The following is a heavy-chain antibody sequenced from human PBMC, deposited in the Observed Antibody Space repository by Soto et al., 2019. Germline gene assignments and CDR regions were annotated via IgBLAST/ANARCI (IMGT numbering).Heavy chain of an antibody. Sequence: ASVKVSCKTSGYTFTGYYMHWVRQAPGQGLEWMGWINPNSGGTNYAQKFQGWVTMTRDTSISTAYMELSRLRSDDTAVYYCARGPYYYASSGSSGDFHYWGQGPLVTVYS. CDR2: INPNSGGT. J-gene: IGHJ4*02. CDR1: GYTFTGYY. D-gene: IGHD3-22*01. V-gene: IGHV1-2*04. CDR3: ARGPYYYASSGSSGDFHY.